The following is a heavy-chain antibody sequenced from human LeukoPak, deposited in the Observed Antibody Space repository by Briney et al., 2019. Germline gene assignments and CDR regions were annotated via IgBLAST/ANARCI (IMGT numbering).Heavy chain of an antibody. D-gene: IGHD3-22*01. CDR3: ARENDSSGYPTD. CDR2: INYSGST. CDR1: GGSFRNYY. J-gene: IGHJ4*02. V-gene: IGHV4-34*01. Sequence: SETLSLTCAVYGGSFRNYYWSWIRQPPGKGLEWIGEINYSGSTNYNPSPKSRVTISVDTSKNQFSLKLSSVTAADTAVYYCARENDSSGYPTDWGRGTLVIVSS.